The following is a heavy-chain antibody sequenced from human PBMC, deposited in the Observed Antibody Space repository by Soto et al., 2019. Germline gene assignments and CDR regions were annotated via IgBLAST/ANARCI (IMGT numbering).Heavy chain of an antibody. J-gene: IGHJ5*02. V-gene: IGHV3-7*01. CDR1: GFTFSKYW. D-gene: IGHD3-22*01. CDR2: INQDGGEI. Sequence: EVQLVESGGDLVLPGGSLRLSCVASGFTFSKYWLSWVRQAPGMGLEWVANINQDGGEIHYVDSVRGRLTISRDNAKTSVFLQMNSLRAEDAAVYYCVRGKGDIYYYDSSPFNPWGQGTLLTVSS. CDR3: VRGKGDIYYYDSSPFNP.